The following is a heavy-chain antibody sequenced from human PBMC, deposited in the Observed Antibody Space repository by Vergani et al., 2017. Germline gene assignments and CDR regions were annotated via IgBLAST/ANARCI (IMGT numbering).Heavy chain of an antibody. CDR2: INHSGST. CDR1: GGSFSGYY. D-gene: IGHD3-22*01. V-gene: IGHV4-34*01. J-gene: IGHJ4*02. Sequence: QVQLQESGPGLVKPSETLSLTCAVYGGSFSGYYWSWIRQPPGKGLEWIGEINHSGSTNYNPSLKSRVTISVDTSKNQFSLKLSSVTAADTAVYYCATSGAKDSSDSGDYWGQGTLVTVSS. CDR3: ATSGAKDSSDSGDY.